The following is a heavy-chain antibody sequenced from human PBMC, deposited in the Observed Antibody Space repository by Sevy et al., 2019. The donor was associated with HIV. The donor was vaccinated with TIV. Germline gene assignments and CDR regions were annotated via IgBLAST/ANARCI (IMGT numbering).Heavy chain of an antibody. V-gene: IGHV3-30*18. D-gene: IGHD1-26*01. Sequence: GGYLRLSCAASGFTFSSYGMHWVRQAPGKGLEWVAVISYDGSNKYYADSVKGRFTISRDNSKNTLYLQMNSLRAEDTAVYYCANSWGVGATNSFDYWGQGTLVTVSS. J-gene: IGHJ4*02. CDR2: ISYDGSNK. CDR3: ANSWGVGATNSFDY. CDR1: GFTFSSYG.